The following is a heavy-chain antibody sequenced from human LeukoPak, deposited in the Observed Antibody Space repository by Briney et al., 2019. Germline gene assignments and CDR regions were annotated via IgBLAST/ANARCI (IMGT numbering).Heavy chain of an antibody. J-gene: IGHJ6*03. Sequence: PGGSLRLSCAASGFTFSSYGMHWVRQAPGKGLEWVSLISWDGGSTYYADSVKGRFTISRDNSKNSLYLQMNSLRTEDTALYYCAKDGCGGDCYPGGYYYYYMDVWGKGTTVTVSS. CDR1: GFTFSSYG. V-gene: IGHV3-43*01. CDR3: AKDGCGGDCYPGGYYYYYMDV. D-gene: IGHD2-21*02. CDR2: ISWDGGST.